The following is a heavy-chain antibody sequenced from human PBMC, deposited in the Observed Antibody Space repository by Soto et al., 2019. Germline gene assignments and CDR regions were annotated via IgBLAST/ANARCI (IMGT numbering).Heavy chain of an antibody. Sequence: QVQLVQSGAEVKKPGATVKVSCKASGYTFTSYGISWVRQAPGQGLEWMGWISASNGNTNYAQKLQGRVTMTTDTSTSTADIELRTLRSGDTAVYYCGREDPPSLNWCQGTLVTVSS. D-gene: IGHD2-2*01. CDR2: ISASNGNT. J-gene: IGHJ4*02. CDR1: GYTFTSYG. CDR3: GREDPPSLN. V-gene: IGHV1-18*01.